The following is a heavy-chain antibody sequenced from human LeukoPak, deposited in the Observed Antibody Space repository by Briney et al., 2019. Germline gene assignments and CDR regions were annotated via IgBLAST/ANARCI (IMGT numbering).Heavy chain of an antibody. D-gene: IGHD2-2*01. V-gene: IGHV4-30-4*08. J-gene: IGHJ3*02. CDR2: IYYSGST. Sequence: SETLSLTCTVSGGSISSGDYYWSWIRQPPGKGLEWIGYIYYSGSTYYNPSLKSRVTISVDTSKNQFSLKLSSVTAADTAVYYCASESVVPAAMVHAFDIWGQGTMVTVSS. CDR1: GGSISSGDYY. CDR3: ASESVVPAAMVHAFDI.